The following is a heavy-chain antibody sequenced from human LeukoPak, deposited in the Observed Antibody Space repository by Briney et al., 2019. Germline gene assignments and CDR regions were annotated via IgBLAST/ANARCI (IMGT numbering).Heavy chain of an antibody. D-gene: IGHD3-22*01. Sequence: KPGGSLRLSCAASGXTFSSYSMNWVRRAPGKGLEWVSSISSSSSYIYYADSVKGRFTISRDNAKNSLYLQMNSLRAEDAAVYYCARDPWYYYDSSGYFTPYFDYWGQGALVTVSS. CDR1: GXTFSSYS. CDR3: ARDPWYYYDSSGYFTPYFDY. V-gene: IGHV3-21*01. CDR2: ISSSSSYI. J-gene: IGHJ4*02.